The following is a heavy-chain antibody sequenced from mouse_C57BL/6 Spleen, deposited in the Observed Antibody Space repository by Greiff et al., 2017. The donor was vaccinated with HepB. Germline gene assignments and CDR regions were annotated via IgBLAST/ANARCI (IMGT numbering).Heavy chain of an antibody. CDR1: GYTFTDYY. CDR2: IFPGSGST. CDR3: ARSGAYYSNYGGFAY. V-gene: IGHV1-75*01. D-gene: IGHD2-5*01. J-gene: IGHJ3*01. Sequence: QVQLKESGPELVKPGASVKISCKASGYTFTDYYINWVKQRPGQGLEWIGWIFPGSGSTYYNEKFKGKATLTVDKSSSTAYMLLSSLTSEDSAVYFCARSGAYYSNYGGFAYWGQGTLVTVSA.